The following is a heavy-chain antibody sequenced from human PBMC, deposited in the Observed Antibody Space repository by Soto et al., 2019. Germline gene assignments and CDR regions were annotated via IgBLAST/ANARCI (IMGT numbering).Heavy chain of an antibody. V-gene: IGHV3-21*01. CDR1: GFTFSTYS. D-gene: IGHD2-2*01. Sequence: GGSLRLSCAASGFTFSTYSMNWVRQAPGKGLEWVSSISSSGTYIHYAGSLKGRFTISRDNAKNSLYLQMISLRAEDTAVYYCARDPSDCSSTSCWGYYALDVWGQGTTVTVSS. CDR2: ISSSGTYI. CDR3: ARDPSDCSSTSCWGYYALDV. J-gene: IGHJ6*02.